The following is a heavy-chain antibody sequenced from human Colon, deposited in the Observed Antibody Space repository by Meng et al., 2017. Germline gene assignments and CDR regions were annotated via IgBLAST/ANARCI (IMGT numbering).Heavy chain of an antibody. Sequence: QVEPRGAGPGPGRPSETLSLTSPVSGSSISGNYWSWIRQTPGRGLEWIAYIYYTGSTNYNPSFKSRATISVDTSKNQFSLNLASVTAADTAVYYCAKYDRPPYCFEYWGQGTLVTVSS. D-gene: IGHD2-15*01. CDR1: GSSISGNY. CDR2: IYYTGST. CDR3: AKYDRPPYCFEY. V-gene: IGHV4-59*01. J-gene: IGHJ4*02.